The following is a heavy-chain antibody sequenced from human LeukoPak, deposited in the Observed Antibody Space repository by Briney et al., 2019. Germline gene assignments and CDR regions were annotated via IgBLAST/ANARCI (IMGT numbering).Heavy chain of an antibody. D-gene: IGHD2-2*01. CDR1: GFTFNSAW. Sequence: RGSLRLSCAASGFTFNSAWMSWVRQAPGKGLEWVGRIKYKAYGGTTNYAAPVKGRFTISRDDSKNTLYLQMNSLKTEDTAVYWCSTKAYCSSTTCPGTFDYWGQGTLVTVSS. J-gene: IGHJ4*02. V-gene: IGHV3-15*01. CDR3: STKAYCSSTTCPGTFDY. CDR2: IKYKAYGGTT.